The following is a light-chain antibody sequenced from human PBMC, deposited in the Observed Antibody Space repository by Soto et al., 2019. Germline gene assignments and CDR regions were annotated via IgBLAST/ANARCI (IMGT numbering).Light chain of an antibody. CDR3: QQYFNSPSA. CDR1: QSVFSASKNKNF. V-gene: IGKV4-1*01. CDR2: WAS. J-gene: IGKJ2*01. Sequence: DIVLTQSPASLAVSLGETATINCRSSQSVFSASKNKNFLAWYQKKPGQPPKLLLYWASTRDFGVPDRFRGSGSGRDFTLTITSLQAEDVAVYYCQQYFNSPSAFGQGTKLEIK.